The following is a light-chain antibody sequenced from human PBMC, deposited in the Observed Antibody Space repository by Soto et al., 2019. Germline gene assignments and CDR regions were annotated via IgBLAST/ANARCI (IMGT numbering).Light chain of an antibody. Sequence: QSALTQPASVSGSPGQSITISCTGTSSDVGGYNYVSWYQQHPGKAPKLMIYDVGNRPSGVSDRFSGSKSGNTASLTISGLQAEDEADYYCSSHTSSSTQVFGTGTQLTVL. V-gene: IGLV2-14*01. CDR1: SSDVGGYNY. CDR3: SSHTSSSTQV. J-gene: IGLJ1*01. CDR2: DVG.